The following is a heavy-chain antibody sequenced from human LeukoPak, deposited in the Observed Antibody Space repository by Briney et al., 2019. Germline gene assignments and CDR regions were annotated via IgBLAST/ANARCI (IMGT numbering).Heavy chain of an antibody. D-gene: IGHD5-12*01. Sequence: SETLSLTCTVSGDSISSSRYYWGWIRQSSGRGLEWIGSIYYSGNTYYNPSLKSRVTISVDTSKNQFSLKLSSVTAADTAVYYCARGPSKRLRATRGAFDIWGQGTMVTVSS. CDR2: IYYSGNT. CDR3: ARGPSKRLRATRGAFDI. J-gene: IGHJ3*02. V-gene: IGHV4-39*01. CDR1: GDSISSSRYY.